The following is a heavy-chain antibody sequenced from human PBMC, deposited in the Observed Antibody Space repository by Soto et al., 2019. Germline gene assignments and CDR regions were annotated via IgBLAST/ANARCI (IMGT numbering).Heavy chain of an antibody. D-gene: IGHD6-13*01. Sequence: QVHLVQSGAEVRKPGASVKVSCKASGYTFSDFSMHWVRQAPGQGLEWVGWMNPDTGGTNYAQKFQGWVTMTRDTSISTAYMELSRLRSDDTAVYYCARDPYTSRSGYYYGMDVGGQGTTVTV. V-gene: IGHV1-2*04. J-gene: IGHJ6*02. CDR2: MNPDTGGT. CDR3: ARDPYTSRSGYYYGMDV. CDR1: GYTFSDFS.